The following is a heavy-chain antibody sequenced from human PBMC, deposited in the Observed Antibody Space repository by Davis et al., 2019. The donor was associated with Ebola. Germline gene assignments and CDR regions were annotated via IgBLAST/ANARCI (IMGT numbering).Heavy chain of an antibody. D-gene: IGHD3-9*01. J-gene: IGHJ6*02. V-gene: IGHV1-46*01. CDR3: AISDILTEHKNYYYGMDV. CDR1: GYTFTSYY. Sequence: AASVKVSCKASGYTFTSYYMHWVRQAPGQGLEWMGIINPSGGSTSYAQKFQGRVTMTRDTSTSTVYMELSSLRSEDTAVYYCAISDILTEHKNYYYGMDVWGQGTTVTVSS. CDR2: INPSGGST.